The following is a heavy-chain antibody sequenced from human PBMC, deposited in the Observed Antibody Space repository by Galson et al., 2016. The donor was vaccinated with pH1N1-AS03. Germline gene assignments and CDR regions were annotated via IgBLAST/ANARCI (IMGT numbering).Heavy chain of an antibody. V-gene: IGHV1-18*01. D-gene: IGHD6-6*01. J-gene: IGHJ6*03. CDR1: DYTFTNYG. Sequence: QSGAEVKKPGASVKVSCKASDYTFTNYGISRVRQAPGQGLEWMGWISTYNGNTNYAQKFQGRVTMTTDTSTSTAYMELSSLRSDNTAVYYCVRDYSTSSQYYYYYYMDVWGKGTTVTVFS. CDR3: VRDYSTSSQYYYYYYMDV. CDR2: ISTYNGNT.